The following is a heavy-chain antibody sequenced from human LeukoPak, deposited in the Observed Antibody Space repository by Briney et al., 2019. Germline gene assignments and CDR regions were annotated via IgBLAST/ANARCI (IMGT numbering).Heavy chain of an antibody. V-gene: IGHV4-59*01. CDR1: GGSISGYY. Sequence: SETLSLTCTVAGGSISGYYWSWIRQPPGKGLEWIGYIYYSGSTNYNPSLKSRVTISVDTSKNQFSLKLSSVTAADTAVYYCARSAAAGAFYYYGMDVWGQGTTVTVSS. D-gene: IGHD6-13*01. CDR3: ARSAAAGAFYYYGMDV. CDR2: IYYSGST. J-gene: IGHJ6*02.